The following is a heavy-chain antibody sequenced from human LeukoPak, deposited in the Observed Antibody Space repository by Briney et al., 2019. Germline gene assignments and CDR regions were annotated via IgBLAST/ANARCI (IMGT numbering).Heavy chain of an antibody. CDR2: IYPGDSDT. CDR1: GYSFITYW. J-gene: IGHJ3*02. D-gene: IGHD6-13*01. CDR3: ARPRVAADARDGFDI. Sequence: GESLKISCKGSGYSFITYWIGWVRQVPGKGLEWMGIIYPGDSDTRYSPSFRGQVTISADKSISTAYLQWSSLKASDTAMYYCARPRVAADARDGFDIWGQGTMVTVSS. V-gene: IGHV5-51*01.